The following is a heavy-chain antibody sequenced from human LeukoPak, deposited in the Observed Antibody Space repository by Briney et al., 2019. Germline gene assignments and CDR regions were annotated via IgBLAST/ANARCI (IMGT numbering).Heavy chain of an antibody. CDR1: GGSVSTYY. CDR3: ARLDSGDYFFDY. Sequence: PSETLSLTCAVSGGSVSTYYWSWIRQPPGKGLEWIGYIDYSGRTNYNPSLKSRVTISVDTSKNQFSLKLNSVTAADTAVYYCARLDSGDYFFDYWGQGSLVTVSS. CDR2: IDYSGRT. V-gene: IGHV4-59*08. J-gene: IGHJ4*02. D-gene: IGHD4-17*01.